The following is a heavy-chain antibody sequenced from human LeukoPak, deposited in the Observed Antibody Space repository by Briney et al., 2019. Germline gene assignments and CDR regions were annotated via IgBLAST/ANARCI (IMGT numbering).Heavy chain of an antibody. V-gene: IGHV3-53*05. CDR2: IYSGGST. J-gene: IGHJ4*02. CDR1: GFTVSSNY. Sequence: RPGGSLRLSCAASGFTVSSNYMSWVRQAPGKGLEWVSVIYSGGSTYYADSVKGRFTISRDNSKNTVSLQMNSLRAEDTAVYYCARALDLDGRCDYWGQGTLVTVSS. D-gene: IGHD5-12*01. CDR3: ARALDLDGRCDY.